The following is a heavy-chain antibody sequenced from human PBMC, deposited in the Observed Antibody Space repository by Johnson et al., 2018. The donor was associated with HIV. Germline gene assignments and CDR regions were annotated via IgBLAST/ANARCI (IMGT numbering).Heavy chain of an antibody. CDR1: GFTFSSYA. D-gene: IGHD2-15*01. J-gene: IGHJ3*02. V-gene: IGHV3-30-3*01. CDR2: ISYDGSNK. Sequence: QVQLVESGGGVVQPGGSLRLSCAASGFTFSSYAMHWVRQAPGKGLEWVAVISYDGSNKYYADSVKGRFTIYRDNSKNTLYLQMNSLRAEDTAVYYCARRYCSGGRCLNPKDAFDIWVQGTMVTVSS. CDR3: ARRYCSGGRCLNPKDAFDI.